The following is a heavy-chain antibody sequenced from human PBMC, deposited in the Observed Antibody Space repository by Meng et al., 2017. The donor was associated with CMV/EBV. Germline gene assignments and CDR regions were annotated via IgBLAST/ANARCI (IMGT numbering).Heavy chain of an antibody. CDR3: ARDLVVPPEDYYYGMDV. J-gene: IGHJ6*02. D-gene: IGHD2-2*01. CDR1: GFTFDDYG. V-gene: IGHV3-20*04. Sequence: GESLKISCAASGFTFDDYGMSWVRQAPGKGLEWVSGINWNGGSTGYADSVKGRFTISRDNAKISLYLQMNSLRAEDTALYYCARDLVVPPEDYYYGMDVWGQGTTVTVSS. CDR2: INWNGGST.